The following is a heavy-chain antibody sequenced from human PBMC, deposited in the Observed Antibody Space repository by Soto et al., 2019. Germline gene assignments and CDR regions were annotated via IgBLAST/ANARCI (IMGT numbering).Heavy chain of an antibody. V-gene: IGHV4-61*01. CDR3: ARDGNGMDV. CDR2: IHVSGST. CDR1: GGSVSSGSYY. Sequence: SETLSLTCTVSGGSVSSGSYYWSWIRQPPGKGLEWIGYIHVSGSTNDNPSLKGRVTMSIETSKNQFSLKLSSVTAAETAVYYCARDGNGMDVRGQGNKVTVS. J-gene: IGHJ6*02. D-gene: IGHD1-26*01.